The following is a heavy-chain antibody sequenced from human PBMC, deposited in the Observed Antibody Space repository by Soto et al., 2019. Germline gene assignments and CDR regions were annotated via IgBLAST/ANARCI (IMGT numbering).Heavy chain of an antibody. Sequence: SCAASGFTFSSYGMHWVRQAPGKGLEWVAVISYDGSNKYYADSVKGRFTISRDNSKNTLYLQMNSLRAEDTAVYYCAKDVVVVAANPHYYYGMDVWGQGTTVTVSS. V-gene: IGHV3-30*18. J-gene: IGHJ6*02. D-gene: IGHD2-15*01. CDR2: ISYDGSNK. CDR3: AKDVVVVAANPHYYYGMDV. CDR1: GFTFSSYG.